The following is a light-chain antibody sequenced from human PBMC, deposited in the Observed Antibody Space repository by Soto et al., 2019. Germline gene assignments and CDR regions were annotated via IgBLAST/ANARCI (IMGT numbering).Light chain of an antibody. CDR3: HSYDSSLSGSV. CDR1: SSNIGAGYD. J-gene: IGLJ3*02. Sequence: QAVVTQPPSVSRAPGQRVTISCTGSSSNIGAGYDVHWYQQLPGTASKLLIYRNNNRPSGVPDRFSGSKSGTSASLAITGLQAEDEADYYCHSYDSSLSGSVFGGGTKLTVL. CDR2: RNN. V-gene: IGLV1-40*01.